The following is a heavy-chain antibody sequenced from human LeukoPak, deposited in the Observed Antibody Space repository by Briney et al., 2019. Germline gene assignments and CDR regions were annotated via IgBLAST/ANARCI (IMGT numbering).Heavy chain of an antibody. CDR3: AKARIAVAALDY. J-gene: IGHJ4*02. D-gene: IGHD6-19*01. Sequence: PGRSLRLSCAASGFTFDDYAMHWVRQAPGKGLEWVSGISWNSGSMGYADSVKGRFTISRDNAKNSLYLQMNSLRAEDTALYYCAKARIAVAALDYWGQGTLVTVSS. CDR1: GFTFDDYA. V-gene: IGHV3-9*01. CDR2: ISWNSGSM.